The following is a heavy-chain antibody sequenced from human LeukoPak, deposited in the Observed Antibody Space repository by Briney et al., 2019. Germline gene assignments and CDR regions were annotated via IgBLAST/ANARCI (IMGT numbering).Heavy chain of an antibody. CDR3: ARHAKAYGSSCDY. V-gene: IGHV5-10-1*01. D-gene: IGHD6-13*01. CDR1: GYSFTTYW. CDR2: IDPSDSYT. J-gene: IGHJ4*02. Sequence: NHGESLKISCKGSGYSFTTYWISWVRQMPGKGLEWMGRIDPSDSYTNYSPSFQGHVTISADKSFSTAYLQWTSLKASDTATYYCARHAKAYGSSCDYWGQGTLVTVSS.